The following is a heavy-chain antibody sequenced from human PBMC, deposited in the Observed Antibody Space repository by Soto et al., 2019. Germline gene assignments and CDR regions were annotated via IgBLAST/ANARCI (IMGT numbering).Heavy chain of an antibody. CDR3: ARDSRVTAISADAFDI. CDR2: ISSTGQT. Sequence: GGSLRLSCATSGSTGTRKYLAWVRQAPGKGPEWVSVISSTGQTNYADSVKGRFTISRDNSKNSLYLQMNSLRAEDTAVYYCARDSRVTAISADAFDIWGQGTMVTVSS. D-gene: IGHD2-21*02. CDR1: GSTGTRKY. V-gene: IGHV3-66*01. J-gene: IGHJ3*02.